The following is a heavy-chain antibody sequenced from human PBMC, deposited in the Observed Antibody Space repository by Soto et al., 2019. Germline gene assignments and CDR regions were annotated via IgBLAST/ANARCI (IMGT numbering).Heavy chain of an antibody. CDR3: ATGGSTVTSNFDY. Sequence: SETLSLTCAVSGGSIREYYWSWTRQAPGKGLEWVADIEYSGRTNYNPSLKSRLTISIDTSNSQFSLKLSSVTAADTAVYYCATGGSTVTSNFDYWGQGTLVTVSS. CDR1: GGSIREYY. V-gene: IGHV4-59*12. J-gene: IGHJ4*02. CDR2: IEYSGRT. D-gene: IGHD4-17*01.